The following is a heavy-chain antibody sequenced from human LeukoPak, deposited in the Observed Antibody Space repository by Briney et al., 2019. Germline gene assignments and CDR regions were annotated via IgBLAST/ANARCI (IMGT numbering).Heavy chain of an antibody. V-gene: IGHV3-74*01. D-gene: IGHD3-10*01. CDR2: VNGDGSAT. CDR1: GXTFSNYW. CDR3: ARNHYGSVDY. Sequence: GGSLRLSCAASGXTFSNYWMHWVRQAPGKGQVWVSRVNGDGSATNYADSVKGRFTISRDNAKNTLYLQMNSLRPEDTAVYYCARNHYGSVDYWGQGTLVTVSS. J-gene: IGHJ4*02.